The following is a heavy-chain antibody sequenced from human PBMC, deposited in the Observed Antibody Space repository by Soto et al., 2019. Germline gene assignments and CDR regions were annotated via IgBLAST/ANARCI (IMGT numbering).Heavy chain of an antibody. V-gene: IGHV6-1*01. CDR3: AGTTSHYWYHMDV. Sequence: SQTLSLTCVISGDSVSSNSAAWNWIRQSPSRGLEWLGRTYYRTRWYYDYAVSVRSRITVNPDTSKNQFSLQLTSVTPEDTAVYYCAGTTSHYWYHMDVCGKGTTVTVSS. J-gene: IGHJ6*03. CDR2: TYYRTRWYY. D-gene: IGHD1-7*01. CDR1: GDSVSSNSAA.